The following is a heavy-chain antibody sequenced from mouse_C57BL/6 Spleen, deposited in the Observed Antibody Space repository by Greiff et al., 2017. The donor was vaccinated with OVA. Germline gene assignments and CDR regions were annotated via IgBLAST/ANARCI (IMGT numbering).Heavy chain of an antibody. V-gene: IGHV1-76*01. CDR1: GYTFTDYY. J-gene: IGHJ1*03. D-gene: IGHD2-4*01. Sequence: QVQLQQSGAELVRPGASVKLSCKASGYTFTDYYINWVKQRPGQGLEWIARIYPGSGNTYYNEKFKGKATLTAEKSSSTAYMQLSSLTSEDSAVYFCARSERLRETGWYFDVWGTGTTVTVSS. CDR2: IYPGSGNT. CDR3: ARSERLRETGWYFDV.